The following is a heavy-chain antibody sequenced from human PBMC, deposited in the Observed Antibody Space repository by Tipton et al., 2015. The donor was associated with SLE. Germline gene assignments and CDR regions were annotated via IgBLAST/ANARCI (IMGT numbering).Heavy chain of an antibody. J-gene: IGHJ4*02. CDR3: ARVGRLHLGELSPPFDY. CDR1: GVSISSSNW. Sequence: TLSLTCGVSGVSISSSNWWSWVRQPPGKGLEWIGEINHSGSTNYNPSLKSRVTMSVDKSKNQFSLKLSSVTAADTAVYYCARVGRLHLGELSPPFDYWGQGTLVTVSP. V-gene: IGHV4-4*02. D-gene: IGHD3-16*02. CDR2: INHSGST.